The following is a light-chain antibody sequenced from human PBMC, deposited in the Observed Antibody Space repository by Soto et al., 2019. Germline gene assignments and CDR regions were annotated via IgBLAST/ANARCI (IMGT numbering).Light chain of an antibody. J-gene: IGKJ1*01. CDR2: AAS. V-gene: IGKV1-39*01. CDR3: QQYETYAT. Sequence: DIQMTQSPSSLSASVGDRVTITCRASQSISSYLNWYQQKPGKAPKLLIYAASSLQSGVPSRFSGSGSGTEFTLTISGLQPDDSATYYCQQYETYATFGQGTKVDIK. CDR1: QSISSY.